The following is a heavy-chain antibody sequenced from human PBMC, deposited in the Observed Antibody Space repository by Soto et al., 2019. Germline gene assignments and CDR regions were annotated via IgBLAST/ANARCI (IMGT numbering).Heavy chain of an antibody. V-gene: IGHV3-7*03. CDR3: ARDHLILPAYYFYYGADV. Sequence: GALRLSCATSGFTFSKHGMSWVRQAPGKGLEWVARINQDGSQKFHLDSVKGRFTISRDNAKNSVSLQMNSLRADDTAVYYCARDHLILPAYYFYYGADVWGLGTPVTVSS. D-gene: IGHD2-21*01. J-gene: IGHJ6*02. CDR1: GFTFSKHG. CDR2: INQDGSQK.